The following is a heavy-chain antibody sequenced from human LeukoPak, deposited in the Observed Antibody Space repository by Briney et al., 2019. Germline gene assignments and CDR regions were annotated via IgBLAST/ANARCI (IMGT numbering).Heavy chain of an antibody. CDR3: ARDRLRSGSYFFDY. CDR2: ISGRSSTI. Sequence: GGSLRLSCAASAFTFSDYSMNWVRQAPGKGLEWISYISGRSSTIYYADSVRGRFTISRDNAKNSMYLQMNSLRAEDTAVYYCARDRLRSGSYFFDYWGQGTLVTVSS. D-gene: IGHD1-26*01. J-gene: IGHJ4*02. V-gene: IGHV3-48*01. CDR1: AFTFSDYS.